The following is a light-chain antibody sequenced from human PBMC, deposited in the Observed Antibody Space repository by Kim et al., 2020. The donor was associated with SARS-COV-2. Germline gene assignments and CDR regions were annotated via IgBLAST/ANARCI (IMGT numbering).Light chain of an antibody. Sequence: SPGERATRSCRASQSVNRNLAWYQQKPGQAPRLLIYGASIRPPGTPGRFSGSGSGTEFTLSISSVQSADFAIYYCQHYNNWPPWTFGQGTKVDIK. J-gene: IGKJ1*01. V-gene: IGKV3-15*01. CDR2: GAS. CDR3: QHYNNWPPWT. CDR1: QSVNRN.